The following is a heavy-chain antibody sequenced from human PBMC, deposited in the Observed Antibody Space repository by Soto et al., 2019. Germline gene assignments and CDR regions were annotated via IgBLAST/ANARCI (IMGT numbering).Heavy chain of an antibody. Sequence: GALRLSCAASGFTFSSYSMNWVRQAPGKGLEWVSSISRSSNYIYYADSVKGRLTISRDNAKNSLYLQMNSLRAEDTAVYYCARDFTTLTFYAFDIWGQGTMVTVSS. V-gene: IGHV3-21*01. CDR3: ARDFTTLTFYAFDI. CDR1: GFTFSSYS. J-gene: IGHJ3*02. D-gene: IGHD4-17*01. CDR2: ISRSSNYI.